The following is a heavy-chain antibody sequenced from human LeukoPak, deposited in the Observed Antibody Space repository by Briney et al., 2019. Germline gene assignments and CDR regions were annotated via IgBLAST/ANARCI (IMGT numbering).Heavy chain of an antibody. CDR1: GGSISSYY. CDR2: IYYSGST. Sequence: SETLSLTCTVSGGSISSYYWSWIRQPPGKGLEWIGYIYYSGSTNYNPSLKSRVTISLDTSKNQFSLNLSSVTAADTAVYYCARSLLWFGDTTNFDYWGQGTLVTVSS. V-gene: IGHV4-59*01. J-gene: IGHJ4*02. CDR3: ARSLLWFGDTTNFDY. D-gene: IGHD3-10*01.